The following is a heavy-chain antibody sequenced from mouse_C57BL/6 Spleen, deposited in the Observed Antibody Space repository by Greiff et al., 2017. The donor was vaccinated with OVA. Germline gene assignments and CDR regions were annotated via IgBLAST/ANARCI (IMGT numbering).Heavy chain of an antibody. CDR2: ISSGSSTI. V-gene: IGHV5-17*01. CDR1: GFTFSDYG. D-gene: IGHD1-1*01. CDR3: ARNYGSSYEYFDV. J-gene: IGHJ1*03. Sequence: EVHLVESGGGLVKPGGSLKLSCAASGFTFSDYGMHWVRQAPEQGLEWVAYISSGSSTIYYADTVKGRFTLSRDNAKNTLFLQMTSLRSKDTAMDYCARNYGSSYEYFDVWGTGTTVTVSS.